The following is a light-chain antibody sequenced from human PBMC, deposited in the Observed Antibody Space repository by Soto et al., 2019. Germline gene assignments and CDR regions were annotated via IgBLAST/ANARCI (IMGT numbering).Light chain of an antibody. Sequence: DTPMTQSPSSLSASVGDRVTITCRASQSINTHLDWYQQKPGKAPKLLIYATSSLQSGVPPRFSGSGSETHFTLTISSLQPEDFATYYCQQTASTPFAFGQGTELFI. J-gene: IGKJ3*01. CDR3: QQTASTPFA. CDR2: ATS. V-gene: IGKV1-39*01. CDR1: QSINTH.